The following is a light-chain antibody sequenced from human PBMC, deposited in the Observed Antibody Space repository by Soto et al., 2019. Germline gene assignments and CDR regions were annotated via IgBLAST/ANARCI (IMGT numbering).Light chain of an antibody. CDR2: EGS. Sequence: QSALTQPASVSGSPGQSITLSCTGTSSDVGSYSLVSWYQQHPGKAPKVMIYEGSKRPSGVSNRFSGSKSGNTASLTISGLQAEDEADYYCCSFAGDNNVVFGGGTKVTVL. CDR1: SSDVGSYSL. V-gene: IGLV2-23*01. CDR3: CSFAGDNNVV. J-gene: IGLJ2*01.